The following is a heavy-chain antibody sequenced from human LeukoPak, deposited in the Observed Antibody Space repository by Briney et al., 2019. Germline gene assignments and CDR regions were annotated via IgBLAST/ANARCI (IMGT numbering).Heavy chain of an antibody. V-gene: IGHV3-74*01. J-gene: IGHJ4*02. CDR2: INSDGSST. D-gene: IGHD4-17*01. CDR3: AKDKGGGYGDYYFDY. Sequence: GGSLRLSCAASGFTFSSYWMHWVRQAPGKGLVWVSRINSDGSSTNYADSVKGRFTISRDNAKNSLYLQMNSLRAEDTALYYCAKDKGGGYGDYYFDYWGQGTLVTVSS. CDR1: GFTFSSYW.